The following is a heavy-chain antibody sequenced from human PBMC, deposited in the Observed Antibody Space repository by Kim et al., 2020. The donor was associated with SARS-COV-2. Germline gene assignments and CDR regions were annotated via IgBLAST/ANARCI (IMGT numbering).Heavy chain of an antibody. V-gene: IGHV3-30*18. CDR2: ISYDGSNK. D-gene: IGHD3-16*01. Sequence: GGSLRLSCAASGFTFSSYGMHWVRQAPGKGLEWVAVISYDGSNKYYADSVKGRFTISRDNSKNTLYLQMNSLRTEDTAVYYCAKERRTSRGYFDLWGRGTRVTVSS. CDR1: GFTFSSYG. J-gene: IGHJ2*01. CDR3: AKERRTSRGYFDL.